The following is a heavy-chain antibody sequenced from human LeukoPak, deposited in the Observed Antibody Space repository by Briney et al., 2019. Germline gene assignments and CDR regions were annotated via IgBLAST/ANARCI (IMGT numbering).Heavy chain of an antibody. Sequence: PGRSLRLSRAASGFTLSSYVMHGVRQARGKGLEWGGIISYDGSNKQYADSAKDAFTFPRNNSKNTLFLQMNSLRAQSTAVYYCAKDRTWVHLWLSDLDYWGQGTLVTVSS. CDR3: AKDRTWVHLWLSDLDY. CDR1: GFTLSSYV. CDR2: ISYDGSNK. V-gene: IGHV3-30*18. J-gene: IGHJ4*02. D-gene: IGHD5-18*01.